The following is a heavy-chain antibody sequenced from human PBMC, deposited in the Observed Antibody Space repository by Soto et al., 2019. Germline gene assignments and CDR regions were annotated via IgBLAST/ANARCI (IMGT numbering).Heavy chain of an antibody. CDR2: IYHSGST. CDR1: GDSISSDYYH. CDR3: ARAQGQQLENNWFDP. Sequence: PSETLSLTCTVSGDSISSDYYHWTWIRQSPGKGLEWIGYIYHSGSTLYNPSLKSRVTISVDTSKNQFSLKLSSVTAADTAVYYCARAQGQQLENNWFDPWGQGTLVTVSS. D-gene: IGHD6-13*01. V-gene: IGHV4-61*01. J-gene: IGHJ5*02.